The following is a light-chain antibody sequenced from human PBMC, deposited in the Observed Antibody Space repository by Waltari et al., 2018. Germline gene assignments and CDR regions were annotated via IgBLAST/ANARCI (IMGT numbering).Light chain of an antibody. Sequence: EIVLTQSPDFQSVTPKETVTITCRASQILGNCLHWYQLKSDQSPKLLIKYASQSVSGVPSRFSGGGSGTDFTLTINSLEAGDAATYYCHQSRSLPWTFGQGTKVEIK. V-gene: IGKV6-21*01. CDR2: YAS. J-gene: IGKJ1*01. CDR1: QILGNC. CDR3: HQSRSLPWT.